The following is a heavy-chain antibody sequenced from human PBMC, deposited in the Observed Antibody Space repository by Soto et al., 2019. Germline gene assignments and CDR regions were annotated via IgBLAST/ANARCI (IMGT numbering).Heavy chain of an antibody. D-gene: IGHD4-17*01. CDR3: ARDKRHTVTTMNFDL. V-gene: IGHV3-33*01. J-gene: IGHJ2*01. CDR2: IWYDGSYK. Sequence: QVQLVESGGGVVQPGRSLRLSCAASGFTFSSYGMHWVRQAPGKGLEWVAVIWYDGSYKYYADSVKGRFTISRDNSKNTLYLQMNSLRYEDTGVYYCARDKRHTVTTMNFDLWGRGTLVTVSP. CDR1: GFTFSSYG.